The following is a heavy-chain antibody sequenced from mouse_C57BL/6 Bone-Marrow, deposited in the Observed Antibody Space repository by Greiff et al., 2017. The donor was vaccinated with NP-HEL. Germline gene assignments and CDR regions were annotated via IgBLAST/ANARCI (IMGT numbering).Heavy chain of an antibody. D-gene: IGHD1-1*01. CDR2: IYPGDGDT. Sequence: VQVQQSGPELVKPGASVKISCKASGYAFSSSWMNWVKQRPGKGLEWIGRIYPGDGDTNYNGKFKGKATLTADKSSSTAYMQLSSLTSEDSAVYFCARFPTVVPDWYFDVWGTGTTVTVSS. V-gene: IGHV1-82*01. CDR1: GYAFSSSW. CDR3: ARFPTVVPDWYFDV. J-gene: IGHJ1*03.